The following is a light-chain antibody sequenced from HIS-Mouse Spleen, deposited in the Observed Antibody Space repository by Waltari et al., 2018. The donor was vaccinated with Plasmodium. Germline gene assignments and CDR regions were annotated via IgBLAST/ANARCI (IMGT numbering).Light chain of an antibody. Sequence: QLVLTQSPSASASLGASVKLTCTLSSGHSSYAIAWHQQQPAKGPRYLMKLNSDGSPCKGDGIPDRFSGSSSGAERYLTISSLQSEDEADYYCQTWGTGMGVFGGGTKLTVL. V-gene: IGLV4-69*01. J-gene: IGLJ2*01. CDR3: QTWGTGMGV. CDR1: SGHSSYA. CDR2: LNSDGSP.